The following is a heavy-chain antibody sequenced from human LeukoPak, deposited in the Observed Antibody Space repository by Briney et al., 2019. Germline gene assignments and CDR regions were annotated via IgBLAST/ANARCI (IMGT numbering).Heavy chain of an antibody. Sequence: GRSLRLSCATAGFTFSSSGMQWARQAPSKWLELVASILYDGSNKNYAYSVKGRFTISRDNCKITLYLQMISLRAEDTGVYYCARGHYGDYVLDYWGQGTLVTVSS. D-gene: IGHD4-17*01. CDR3: ARGHYGDYVLDY. J-gene: IGHJ4*02. CDR2: ILYDGSNK. CDR1: GFTFSSSG. V-gene: IGHV3-33*01.